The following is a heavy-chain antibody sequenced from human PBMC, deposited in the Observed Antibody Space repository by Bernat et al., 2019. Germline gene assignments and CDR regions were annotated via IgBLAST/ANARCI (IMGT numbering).Heavy chain of an antibody. Sequence: QLQLQESGPGLVKPSETPSLTCTVSGGSISSGSYYWGWIRQPPGKGLEWIGSMYYSGSTYYNPSLKSRVTISVDTSKNQFSLKLSAVTAADTAVYYCARLLKWFGEPSSFDYWGQGTLVTVSS. J-gene: IGHJ4*02. CDR1: GGSISSGSYY. D-gene: IGHD3-10*01. CDR3: ARLLKWFGEPSSFDY. V-gene: IGHV4-39*01. CDR2: MYYSGST.